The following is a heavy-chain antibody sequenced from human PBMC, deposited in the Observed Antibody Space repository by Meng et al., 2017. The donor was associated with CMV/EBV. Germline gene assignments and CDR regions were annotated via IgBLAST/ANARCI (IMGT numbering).Heavy chain of an antibody. CDR2: INPNSGGT. V-gene: IGHV1-2*02. CDR3: ARVQVRGEMATPAGY. CDR1: GYTFTRDY. J-gene: IGHJ4*02. D-gene: IGHD5-24*01. Sequence: VERVQAGAEVKKPGASVKVSCKASGYTFTRDYTHWGRQAPGQGLEWMGWINPNSGGTNYAQKFQGRVTMTRDTSISTAYMELSRLRSDDTAVYYCARVQVRGEMATPAGYWGQGTLVTVSS.